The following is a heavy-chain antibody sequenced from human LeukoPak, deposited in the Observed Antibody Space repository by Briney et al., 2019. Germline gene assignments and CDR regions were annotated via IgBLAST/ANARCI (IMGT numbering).Heavy chain of an antibody. J-gene: IGHJ4*02. CDR2: ISYDGSNK. CDR3: AKEGEYIVVGRFDY. V-gene: IGHV3-30*18. D-gene: IGHD2-15*01. Sequence: GGSLRLSCAASGFTFSSYGMHWVRQAPSKGLEWVAVISYDGSNKYYADSVKGRFTISRDNSKNTLYLHMNSLRAEDTAVYYCAKEGEYIVVGRFDYWGQGTLVTVSS. CDR1: GFTFSSYG.